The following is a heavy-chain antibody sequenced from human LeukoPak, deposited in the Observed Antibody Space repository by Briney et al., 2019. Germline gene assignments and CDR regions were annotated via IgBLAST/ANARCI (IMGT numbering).Heavy chain of an antibody. D-gene: IGHD6-19*01. CDR2: ISGSGGST. CDR1: GFTFSSYA. Sequence: PGGSLRLSCAASGFTFSSYAMSWVRQAPGKGLEWVSAISGSGGSTYYADSVKGRFTISRDNSKNTLYLQMNSLRAEDTAVYYCAKDLGGSGWYLGFRYFQHWGQGTLVTVSS. V-gene: IGHV3-23*01. CDR3: AKDLGGSGWYLGFRYFQH. J-gene: IGHJ1*01.